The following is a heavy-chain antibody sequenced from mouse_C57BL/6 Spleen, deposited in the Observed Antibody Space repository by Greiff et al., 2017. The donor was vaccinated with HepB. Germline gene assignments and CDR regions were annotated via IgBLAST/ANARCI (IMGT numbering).Heavy chain of an antibody. J-gene: IGHJ1*03. V-gene: IGHV5-17*01. Sequence: EVQLVESGGGLVKPGGSLKLSCAASGFTFSDYGMHWVRQAPEKGLEWVAYISSGSSTIYYADTVKGRFTISRDNAKNTLFLQMTSLRSEDTAMYYCASYYGSSYVWYVDVWGTGTTVTVSS. CDR2: ISSGSSTI. CDR3: ASYYGSSYVWYVDV. D-gene: IGHD1-1*01. CDR1: GFTFSDYG.